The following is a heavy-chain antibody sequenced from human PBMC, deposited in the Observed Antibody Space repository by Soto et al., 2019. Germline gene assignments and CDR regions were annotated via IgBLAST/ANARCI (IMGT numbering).Heavy chain of an antibody. V-gene: IGHV3-30*18. J-gene: IGHJ6*02. CDR1: GFTFSSYG. Sequence: AGGSLRLSCAASGFTFSSYGMHWVRQAPGKGLEWVAVISYDGSNKYYADSVKGRFTISRDNSKNTLYLQMNSLRAEDTAVYYCAKPRVTIFGVSPGSMDVWGQGTTVTVSS. CDR2: ISYDGSNK. CDR3: AKPRVTIFGVSPGSMDV. D-gene: IGHD3-3*01.